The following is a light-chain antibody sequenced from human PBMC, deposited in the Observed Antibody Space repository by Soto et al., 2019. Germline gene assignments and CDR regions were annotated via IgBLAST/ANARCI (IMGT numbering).Light chain of an antibody. J-gene: IGKJ5*01. CDR2: GAS. Sequence: EIVMTQSPATLSVSPGERATLSFRASQSVSSNLAWYQQKPGQAPRLLIYGASTRATGIPARFRGSGSGTEFTLTISSLQSEDLEVYYCQQYKNWPITFGQGTRLQIK. CDR1: QSVSSN. CDR3: QQYKNWPIT. V-gene: IGKV3D-15*01.